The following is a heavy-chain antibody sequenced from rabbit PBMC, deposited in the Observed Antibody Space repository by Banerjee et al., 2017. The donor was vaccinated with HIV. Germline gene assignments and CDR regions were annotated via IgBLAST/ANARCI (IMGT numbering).Heavy chain of an antibody. J-gene: IGHJ4*01. CDR3: ARDLAGVIGWNFNL. CDR2: IYAGSSGST. CDR1: GFSFSSTYY. V-gene: IGHV1S40*01. D-gene: IGHD4-1*01. Sequence: QSLEESGGDLVKPGASLTLTCTASGFSFSSTYYISWVRQAPGKGLEWIACIYAGSSGSTYYASWARGRFTISKTSSTTVTLQMTSLTAADTATYFCARDLAGVIGWNFNLWGPGTLVTVS.